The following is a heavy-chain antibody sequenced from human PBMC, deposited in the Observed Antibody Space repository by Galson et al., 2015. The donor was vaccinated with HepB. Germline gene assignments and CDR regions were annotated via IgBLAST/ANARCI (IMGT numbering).Heavy chain of an antibody. CDR1: GGTFSSYA. V-gene: IGHV1-69*01. CDR3: ARGPHYYDSSGYYYFDY. CDR2: IIPIFGTA. J-gene: IGHJ4*02. Sequence: SCKASGGTFSSYAISWVRQAPGQGLEWMGGIIPIFGTANYAQKFQGRVTITADESTSTAYMELSSLRSEDTAVYYCARGPHYYDSSGYYYFDYWGQGTLVTVS. D-gene: IGHD3-22*01.